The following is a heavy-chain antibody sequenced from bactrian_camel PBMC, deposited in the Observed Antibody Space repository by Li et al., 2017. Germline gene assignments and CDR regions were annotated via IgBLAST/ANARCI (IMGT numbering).Heavy chain of an antibody. V-gene: IGHV3S55*01. D-gene: IGHD3*01. CDR1: GYGGGTYC. J-gene: IGHJ4*01. Sequence: HVQLVESGGDSVQTGEVLRLSCVASGYGGGTYCMAWFRQAPGKEREGVAAIDRDGKIRYSDSVKGRFAISRDNDNNFLYLQMNSLKPEDTATYYCAWRAGTSWYMPPLSLQERGYVRWGQGTQVTVS. CDR2: IDRDGKI. CDR3: AWRAGTSWYMPPLSLQERGYVR.